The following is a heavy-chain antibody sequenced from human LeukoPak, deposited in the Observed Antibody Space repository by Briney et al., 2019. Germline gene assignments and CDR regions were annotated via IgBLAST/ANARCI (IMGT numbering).Heavy chain of an antibody. D-gene: IGHD6-19*01. J-gene: IGHJ4*02. V-gene: IGHV3-7*01. CDR2: IKQEGSEK. CDR1: GFTFSSYW. Sequence: PGGSLRLSCAASGFTFSSYWMSWVRQAPGKGREWVANIKQEGSEKYYVDSEKGRFTISRDNAKNSLYLQMNSLRAEDTAVYYCARQWLVREHFDYWGQGTLVTVSS. CDR3: ARQWLVREHFDY.